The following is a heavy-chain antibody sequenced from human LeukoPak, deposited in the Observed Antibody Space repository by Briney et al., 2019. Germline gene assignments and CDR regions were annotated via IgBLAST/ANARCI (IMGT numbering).Heavy chain of an antibody. J-gene: IGHJ5*02. CDR1: GFTVSSNY. V-gene: IGHV3-53*01. Sequence: GGSLRLPCAASGFTVSSNYMSWVRQAPGKGLEWVSVIYSGGTTYYVDSVKGRFTISRDNSKNTLYLQMNSLRAEDTAVYYCARDSRYCGGDCFDPWGQGTLVTVSS. CDR3: ARDSRYCGGDCFDP. D-gene: IGHD2-21*01. CDR2: IYSGGTT.